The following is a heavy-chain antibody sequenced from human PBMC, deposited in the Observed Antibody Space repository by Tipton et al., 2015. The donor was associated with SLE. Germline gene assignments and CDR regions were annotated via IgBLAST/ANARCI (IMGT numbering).Heavy chain of an antibody. CDR1: GASISTYY. V-gene: IGHV4-59*12. CDR3: ARDEYRYDATGYHLLGHFDF. J-gene: IGHJ4*02. D-gene: IGHD3-22*01. CDR2: MRHSGST. Sequence: LSLTCSVSGASISTYYWGWIRQAPGRGLEWVGCMRHSGSTNYNSSLKSRLTISVDTSKNQFSLKLSSVTAADTAVYYCARDEYRYDATGYHLLGHFDFWGQGTLVTVSS.